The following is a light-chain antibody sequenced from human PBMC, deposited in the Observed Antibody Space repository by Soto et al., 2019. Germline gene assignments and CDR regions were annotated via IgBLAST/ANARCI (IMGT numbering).Light chain of an antibody. CDR1: QSVSRN. Sequence: EIVMTQSPATLSVSPGERATLSCRASQSVSRNLAWYQQKPGQAPRLLIYGASTRASGIPARFSGSGSGTHFTLTISSLQSEDFAVYYCQQYNTWPEAFGPGTKVEIK. CDR3: QQYNTWPEA. V-gene: IGKV3-15*01. CDR2: GAS. J-gene: IGKJ3*01.